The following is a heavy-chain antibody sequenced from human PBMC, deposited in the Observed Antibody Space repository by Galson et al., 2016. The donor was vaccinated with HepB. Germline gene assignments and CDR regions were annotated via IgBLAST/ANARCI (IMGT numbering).Heavy chain of an antibody. CDR1: GFTSSIYA. CDR2: ISYDGSNK. J-gene: IGHJ4*02. Sequence: SLRLSCAASGFTSSIYAMHWVRQAPGKGLEWVAVISYDGSNKYYADSVKGRFTISRDNSMDTLYLHMNSLRPDDTAVYYCGRGPRALTVAATGANLDNWGQGTLVTVSS. V-gene: IGHV3-30*04. CDR3: GRGPRALTVAATGANLDN. D-gene: IGHD4/OR15-4a*01.